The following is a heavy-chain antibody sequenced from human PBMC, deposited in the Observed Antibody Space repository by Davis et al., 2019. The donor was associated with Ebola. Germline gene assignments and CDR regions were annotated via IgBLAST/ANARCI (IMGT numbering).Heavy chain of an antibody. CDR1: GGTFSSYA. J-gene: IGHJ6*04. CDR3: ARDLDHGLDV. CDR2: IIPILGIA. V-gene: IGHV1-69*10. Sequence: SVKVSCKASGGTFSSYAISWVRQAPGQGLEWMGGIIPILGIANYAQKLQGRVTMTTDTSTSTAYMELRSLRSDDTAVYYCARDLDHGLDVWGKGTTVTVSS.